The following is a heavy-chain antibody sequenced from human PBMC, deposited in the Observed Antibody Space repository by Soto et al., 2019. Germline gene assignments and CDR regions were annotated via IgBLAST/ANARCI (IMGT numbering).Heavy chain of an antibody. CDR3: ARDLRERITIFGVARRFDP. CDR1: GYTFTGYY. J-gene: IGHJ5*02. CDR2: INPNSGGT. V-gene: IGHV1-2*04. Sequence: GASVKVSCKASGYTFTGYYMHWVRQAPGQGLEWMGWINPNSGGTNYAQKFQGWVTMTRDTSISTAYMELSRLRSDDTAVYYCARDLRERITIFGVARRFDPWGQGTLVTVS. D-gene: IGHD3-3*01.